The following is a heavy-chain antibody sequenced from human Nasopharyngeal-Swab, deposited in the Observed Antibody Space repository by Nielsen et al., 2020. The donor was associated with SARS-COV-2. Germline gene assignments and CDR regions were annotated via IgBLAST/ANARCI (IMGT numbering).Heavy chain of an antibody. CDR2: ISGSGGST. D-gene: IGHD6-13*01. CDR1: GFTFSNAW. V-gene: IGHV3-23*01. CDR3: AKDRKEQQLDY. Sequence: GESLKISCAASGFTFSNAWMSWVRQAPGKGLEWVSAISGSGGSTYYADSVKGRFTISRDNSKNTLYLQMNSLRAEDTAVYYCAKDRKEQQLDYWGQGTLVTVSS. J-gene: IGHJ4*02.